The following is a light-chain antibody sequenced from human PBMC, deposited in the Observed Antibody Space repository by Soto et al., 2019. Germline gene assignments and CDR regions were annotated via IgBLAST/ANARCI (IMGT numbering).Light chain of an antibody. CDR3: QLYGTSPGFT. J-gene: IGKJ3*01. CDR1: QSISTS. Sequence: EIVLTQSPGTLSLSPGERATLSCRASQSISTSVAWYQQKPGQAPRLLISDTSTRATGIPDRFSGSGSGTDFALTISRLEPEDFAVYYCQLYGTSPGFTFGPGTKVDIK. V-gene: IGKV3-20*01. CDR2: DTS.